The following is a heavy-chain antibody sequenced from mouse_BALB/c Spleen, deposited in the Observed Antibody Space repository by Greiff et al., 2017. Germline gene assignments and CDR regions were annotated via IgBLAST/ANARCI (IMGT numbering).Heavy chain of an antibody. CDR3: ARHITTATHAMDY. Sequence: EVKLMESGGGLVKPGGSLKLSCAASGFTFSSYAMSWVRQTPEKRLEWVATISSGGSYTYYPDSVKGRFTISRDNAKNTLYLQMSSLRSEDTAMYYCARHITTATHAMDYWGQGTSVTVSS. J-gene: IGHJ4*01. D-gene: IGHD1-2*01. CDR2: ISSGGSYT. CDR1: GFTFSSYA. V-gene: IGHV5-9-3*01.